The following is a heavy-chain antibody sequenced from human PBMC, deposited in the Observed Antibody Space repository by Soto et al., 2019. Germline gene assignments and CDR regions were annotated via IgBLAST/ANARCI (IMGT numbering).Heavy chain of an antibody. CDR3: ARDIRRIAVAGALRNEYFQH. D-gene: IGHD6-19*01. V-gene: IGHV1-46*01. CDR2: INPSGGST. Sequence: ASVKVSCKASGYTFTSYYMHWVRQAPGQGLEWMGIINPSGGSTSYAQKFQGRVTMTRDTSTSTVYMKLSSLRSEDTAVYYCARDIRRIAVAGALRNEYFQHWGQGTLVTVSS. CDR1: GYTFTSYY. J-gene: IGHJ1*01.